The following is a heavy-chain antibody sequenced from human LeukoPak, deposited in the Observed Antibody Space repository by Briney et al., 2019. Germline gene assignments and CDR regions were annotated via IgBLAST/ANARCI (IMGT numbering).Heavy chain of an antibody. CDR3: ARGVRFLLGYYYYGMDD. Sequence: SETLSLTCAVYGGSFSGYYWSWIRQPPGKGLEWIGEINHSGSTNYNPSLKSRVTISVDTSKNQFSLKLSSVTAADTAAYYCARGVRFLLGYYYYGMDDWGQGTTVTVSS. J-gene: IGHJ6*02. CDR2: INHSGST. CDR1: GGSFSGYY. V-gene: IGHV4-34*01. D-gene: IGHD7-27*01.